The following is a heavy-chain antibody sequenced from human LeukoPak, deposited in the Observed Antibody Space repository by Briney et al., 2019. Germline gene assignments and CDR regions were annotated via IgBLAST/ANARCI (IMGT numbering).Heavy chain of an antibody. Sequence: GASVKVSCKTSGYTFTVYHVHWVRQAPGQGLEWMAWINPNSGGTNYAQQFQGRVTMTRDTSISTAYMELSRLRSDNTAVYYCARDLLSRDSSGPLDSWGQGTLVTVSS. J-gene: IGHJ4*02. CDR2: INPNSGGT. CDR3: ARDLLSRDSSGPLDS. CDR1: GYTFTVYH. D-gene: IGHD3-22*01. V-gene: IGHV1-2*02.